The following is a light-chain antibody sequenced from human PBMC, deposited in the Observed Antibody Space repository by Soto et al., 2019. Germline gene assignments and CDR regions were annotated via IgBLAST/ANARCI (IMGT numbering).Light chain of an antibody. CDR2: GAS. V-gene: IGKV3-15*01. Sequence: EIVMTQSPATLSLSPGERAALSCRASQSINSELAWYQQKPGQPPRLLIYGASTRATGVPARFTGSESGSEFTLTISGIQSEDFAVYYCQQGHNWPLTFGQGTRLEI. CDR1: QSINSE. J-gene: IGKJ2*01. CDR3: QQGHNWPLT.